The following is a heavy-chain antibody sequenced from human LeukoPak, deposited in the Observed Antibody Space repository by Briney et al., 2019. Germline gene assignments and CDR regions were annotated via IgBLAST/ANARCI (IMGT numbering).Heavy chain of an antibody. Sequence: SETLSLTCTVSGASITSSNYYWLWLRQPPGKGLEWIGSIYYTGITYYNLSLKSRVTISVDTSKNQISLKLSSVTAADTAVYYCAREGGDSSGYYHDYWGQGTLVTVSS. D-gene: IGHD3-22*01. CDR3: AREGGDSSGYYHDY. CDR1: GASITSSNYY. CDR2: IYYTGIT. J-gene: IGHJ4*02. V-gene: IGHV4-39*07.